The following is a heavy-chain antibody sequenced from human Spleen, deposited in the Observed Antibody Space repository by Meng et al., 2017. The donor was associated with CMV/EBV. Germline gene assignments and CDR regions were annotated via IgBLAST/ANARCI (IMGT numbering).Heavy chain of an antibody. Sequence: YGFTFSSYSMSWIRQAPGKGLEWGSSISGSSTVTYYADSVKGRFTISRDNSNNTLHLQMNSLRADDTAVYYCAKDSGIGATGTHDYWGQGTLVTVSS. J-gene: IGHJ4*02. CDR3: AKDSGIGATGTHDY. V-gene: IGHV3-23*01. D-gene: IGHD6-13*01. CDR1: GFTFSSYS. CDR2: ISGSSTVT.